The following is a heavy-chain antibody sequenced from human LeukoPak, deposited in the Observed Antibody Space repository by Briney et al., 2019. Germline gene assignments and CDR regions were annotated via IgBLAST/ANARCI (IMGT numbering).Heavy chain of an antibody. CDR1: GFTFTTNA. J-gene: IGHJ4*02. Sequence: GGSLRLSCAASGFTFTTNAMSWVRQAPGKGLEWVSAINSGGAGTHYADSVKGRFTISRDNSKNTVYLQMNSLRAEDTAVYYCAKPLRGWYDFDYWGQGTLVTVSS. V-gene: IGHV3-23*01. D-gene: IGHD6-19*01. CDR2: INSGGAGT. CDR3: AKPLRGWYDFDY.